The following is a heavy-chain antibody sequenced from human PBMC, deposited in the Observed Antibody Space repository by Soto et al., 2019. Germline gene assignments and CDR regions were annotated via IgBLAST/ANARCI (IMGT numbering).Heavy chain of an antibody. D-gene: IGHD2-21*01. CDR3: ARVFGDSDFRAVDY. CDR1: GFTFTSYG. J-gene: IGHJ4*02. CDR2: IRAYNGNT. Sequence: ASVKDSCKTSGFTFTSYGITWVRQAPGQGLEWMGWIRAYNGNTNYVQNFKDRVAMTTDPSTRTAYMELKSLKSDDSAVYYCARVFGDSDFRAVDYWGQGTLVTVSS. V-gene: IGHV1-18*04.